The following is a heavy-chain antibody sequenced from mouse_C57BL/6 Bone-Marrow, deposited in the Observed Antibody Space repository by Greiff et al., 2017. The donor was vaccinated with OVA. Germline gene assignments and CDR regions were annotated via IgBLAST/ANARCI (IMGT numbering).Heavy chain of an antibody. V-gene: IGHV1-55*01. Sequence: VQLQQPGAELVKPGASVKMSCKASGYTFTSYWITWVKQRPGQGLEWIGDIYPGSGSTNYNEKFKSKATLTVDTSSSPAYMQLSSLTSEDSAVYYCARPVITTVVALDAMDYWGQGTSVTVSS. J-gene: IGHJ4*01. CDR1: GYTFTSYW. D-gene: IGHD1-1*01. CDR2: IYPGSGST. CDR3: ARPVITTVVALDAMDY.